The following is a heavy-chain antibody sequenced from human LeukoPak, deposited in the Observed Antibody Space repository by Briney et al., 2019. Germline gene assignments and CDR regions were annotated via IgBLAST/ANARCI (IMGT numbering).Heavy chain of an antibody. D-gene: IGHD6-13*01. V-gene: IGHV4-34*01. CDR1: GGSFSGYY. CDR2: INHSGST. Sequence: SETLSLTCAVYGGSFSGYYWGWIRQPPGKGLEWNGEINHSGSTNYNPSLKSRVTISVDTSKNQFSLKLSSVTAADTAVYYCARGLKLVKEGGSNWFDPWGQGTLVTVSS. CDR3: ARGLKLVKEGGSNWFDP. J-gene: IGHJ5*02.